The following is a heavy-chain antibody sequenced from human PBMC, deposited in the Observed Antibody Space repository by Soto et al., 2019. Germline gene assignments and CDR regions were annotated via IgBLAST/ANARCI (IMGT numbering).Heavy chain of an antibody. CDR2: IWHDGKNK. CDR1: GFTFSNFG. V-gene: IGHV3-33*01. J-gene: IGHJ4*02. CDR3: ARDPGQDEAMDY. Sequence: QVQVVESGGGVVQPGTSLRLSCAASGFTFSNFGMHWVRQAPGKGLEWVAVIWHDGKNKYYADSAKGRFTISRDNSKNPLYLQMNSLRAEDTTVYYCARDPGQDEAMDYWGQGTRVTASS.